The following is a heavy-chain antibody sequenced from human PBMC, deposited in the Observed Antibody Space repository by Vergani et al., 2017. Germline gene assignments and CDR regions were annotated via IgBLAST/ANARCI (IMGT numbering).Heavy chain of an antibody. CDR1: GFTFSDYY. Sequence: VQLVESGGGLVKPGGSLRLSCAASGFTFSDYYMSWIRQAPGKGLEWVSAISGSGGSTYYADSVKGRFTISRDNSKNTLYLQMNSLRAEDTAVYYCAKVLVAVDPWYFDYWGQGTLVTVSS. J-gene: IGHJ4*02. D-gene: IGHD5-12*01. V-gene: IGHV3-23*04. CDR2: ISGSGGST. CDR3: AKVLVAVDPWYFDY.